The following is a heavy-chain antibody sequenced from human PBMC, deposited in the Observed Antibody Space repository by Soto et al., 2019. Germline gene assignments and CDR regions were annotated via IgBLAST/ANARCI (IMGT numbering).Heavy chain of an antibody. Sequence: GGSLRLSCAASGFIFSSYDMHWVRQATGKGLEWVSAIGTAGDTYYPGSVKGRFTISRENAKNSLYLQMNSVRAGDTAVYYCERVGRLRFFNYWGQGTLVTVSS. CDR2: IGTAGDT. CDR3: ERVGRLRFFNY. D-gene: IGHD5-12*01. CDR1: GFIFSSYD. V-gene: IGHV3-13*04. J-gene: IGHJ4*02.